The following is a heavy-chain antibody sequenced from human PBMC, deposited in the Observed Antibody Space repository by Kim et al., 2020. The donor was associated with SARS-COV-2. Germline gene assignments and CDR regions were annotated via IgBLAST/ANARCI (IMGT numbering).Heavy chain of an antibody. Sequence: ASVKVSCKASGYTFTGYYMHWVRQAPGQGLEWMGWINPNSGGTNYAQKFQGRVTMTRDTSISTAYMELSRLRSDDTAVYYCARVRITIFGVVIDYYYYGMDVWGQGTTVTVSS. CDR3: ARVRITIFGVVIDYYYYGMDV. CDR1: GYTFTGYY. V-gene: IGHV1-2*02. D-gene: IGHD3-3*01. CDR2: INPNSGGT. J-gene: IGHJ6*02.